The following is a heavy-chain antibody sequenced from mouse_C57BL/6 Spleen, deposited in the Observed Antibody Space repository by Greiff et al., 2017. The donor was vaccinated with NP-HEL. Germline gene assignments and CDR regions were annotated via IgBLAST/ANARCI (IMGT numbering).Heavy chain of an antibody. CDR2: IYPSDSET. J-gene: IGHJ2*01. D-gene: IGHD4-1*02. Sequence: QVQVKQPGAELVRPGSSVKLSCKASGYTFTSYWMDWVKQRPGQGLEWIGNIYPSDSETHYNQKFKDKATLTVDKSSSTAYMQLSSLTSEDSAGYYCAGQLGRHYWGQGTTLTVSS. CDR3: AGQLGRHY. CDR1: GYTFTSYW. V-gene: IGHV1-61*01.